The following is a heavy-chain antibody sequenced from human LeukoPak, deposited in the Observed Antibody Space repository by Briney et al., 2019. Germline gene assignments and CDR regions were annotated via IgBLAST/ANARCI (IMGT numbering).Heavy chain of an antibody. CDR2: IYTSGST. J-gene: IGHJ6*03. CDR3: AREGIAVAGRYYYYMDV. V-gene: IGHV4-4*07. Sequence: PSETLSLTCTVSGGSISSYYWSWIRQPAGKGLEWIGRIYTSGSTNYNPSLKSRVTMSVDTSKNQFSLKLSSVTAADTAVYYCAREGIAVAGRYYYYMDVWGKGTTVTISS. D-gene: IGHD6-19*01. CDR1: GGSISSYY.